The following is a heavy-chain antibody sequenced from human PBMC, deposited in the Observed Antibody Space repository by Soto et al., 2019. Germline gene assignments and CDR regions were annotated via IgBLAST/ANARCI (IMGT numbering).Heavy chain of an antibody. CDR3: ARDFVVGAKSDAFDI. Sequence: PVGSLRLSCAASGFTFSSYSMNWVRQAPGKGLEWVSSISSSSSYIYYADSVKGRFTISRDNAKNSLYLQMNSLRAEDTAVYYCARDFVVGAKSDAFDIWGQGKMVTV. V-gene: IGHV3-21*01. J-gene: IGHJ3*02. D-gene: IGHD1-26*01. CDR2: ISSSSSYI. CDR1: GFTFSSYS.